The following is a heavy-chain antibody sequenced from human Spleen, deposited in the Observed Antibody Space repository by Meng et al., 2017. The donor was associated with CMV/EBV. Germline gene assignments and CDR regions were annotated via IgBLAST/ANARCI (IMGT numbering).Heavy chain of an antibody. CDR3: AWEDYYYGMDV. CDR2: IYRCGST. D-gene: IGHD1-26*01. V-gene: IGHV3-66*03. CDR1: GFTVSSHY. Sequence: LSLTCAASGFTVSSHYMSWVRQAPGKGLEWVSVIYRCGSTYYADSVKGRFTISRDNSKNMVFLQMNSLRAEDTAVYYCAWEDYYYGMDVWGQGTTVTVSS. J-gene: IGHJ6*02.